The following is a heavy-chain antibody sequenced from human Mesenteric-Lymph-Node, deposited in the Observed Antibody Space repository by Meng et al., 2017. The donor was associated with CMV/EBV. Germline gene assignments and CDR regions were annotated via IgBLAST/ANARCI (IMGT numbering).Heavy chain of an antibody. J-gene: IGHJ3*02. CDR2: ISSSGSTI. D-gene: IGHD1-7*01. Sequence: GGSLRLSCAASGFTFSSYAMHWVRQAPGKGLEWVSYISSSGSTIYYADSVKGRFTISRDNAKNSLYLQMNSLRAEDTAVYYCARGLELRGRDAFDIWGQGTMVTVSS. CDR1: GFTFSSYA. CDR3: ARGLELRGRDAFDI. V-gene: IGHV3-48*03.